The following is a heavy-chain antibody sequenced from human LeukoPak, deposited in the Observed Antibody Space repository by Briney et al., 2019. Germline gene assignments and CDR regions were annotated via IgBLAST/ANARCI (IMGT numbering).Heavy chain of an antibody. D-gene: IGHD6-13*01. V-gene: IGHV3-23*01. CDR1: GFTFSSYA. J-gene: IGHJ3*02. CDR3: ARDIIAATGTEDAFDI. Sequence: GGSLRLSCAASGFTFSSYAMSWVRQAPGKGLEWVSAISGSGGSTYYADSVKGRFTISRDNAKNSLYLQMNSLRAEDTAVYYCARDIIAATGTEDAFDIWGQGTMVTVSS. CDR2: ISGSGGST.